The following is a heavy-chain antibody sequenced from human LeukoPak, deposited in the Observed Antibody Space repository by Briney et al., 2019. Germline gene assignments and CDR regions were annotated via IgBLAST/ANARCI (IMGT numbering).Heavy chain of an antibody. CDR2: ISHGGQT. CDR3: ARDTYYTSGIYYIDYFDS. J-gene: IGHJ4*02. V-gene: IGHV4-59*11. Sequence: PSETLSLTCTVSGGSMSSHYWSWVRQPPGKALEWIGYISHGGQTLSNPSLSSRVTISADTSNNQFSLKLTSVTAADTAVYFCARDTYYTSGIYYIDYFDSWGQGALVTVSS. D-gene: IGHD3-10*01. CDR1: GGSMSSHY.